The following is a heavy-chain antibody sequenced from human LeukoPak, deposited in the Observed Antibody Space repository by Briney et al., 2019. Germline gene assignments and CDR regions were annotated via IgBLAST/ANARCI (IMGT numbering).Heavy chain of an antibody. CDR3: AKDNRRHYTSGPNPDSLH. CDR1: GLTFRSYW. V-gene: IGHV3-74*01. D-gene: IGHD6-19*01. CDR2: INSDGSST. Sequence: GGSLRLSCAASGLTFRSYWMHWVRQAPGKGLVWVSRINSDGSSTSYADSVKGRFTISRDNAKNTLYLQMNSLRAEDTAVYYCAKDNRRHYTSGPNPDSLHWGQGALVTVSS. J-gene: IGHJ4*02.